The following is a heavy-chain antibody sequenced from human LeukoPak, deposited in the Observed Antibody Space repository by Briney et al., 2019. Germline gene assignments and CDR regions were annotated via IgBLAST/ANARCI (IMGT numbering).Heavy chain of an antibody. J-gene: IGHJ4*02. CDR3: ERGRVSRPLTPPDY. V-gene: IGHV3-30*04. Sequence: GGSLRLSCAASGFTFSTYAMHWVRQAPGKGLEWMAVLSYDGSKKYYADSVKGRFTISRDNSKNTLYLQMNSLRTEDTAVYYCERGRVSRPLTPPDYWGQGTLVTVSS. CDR2: LSYDGSKK. CDR1: GFTFSTYA.